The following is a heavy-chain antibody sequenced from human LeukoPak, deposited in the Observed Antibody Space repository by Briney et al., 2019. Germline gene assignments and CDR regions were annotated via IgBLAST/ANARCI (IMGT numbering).Heavy chain of an antibody. CDR3: ATGRQRIQLSSMTQTGLQH. Sequence: SETLSLTCAVYGGSFSGYYWSWIRQPPGKGLEWIGEISHAGSANYNPSLKSRVTISVDTSRNQFSLKLTSVTAADTAVYYCATGRQRIQLSSMTQTGLQHSGPGTLVTVSS. V-gene: IGHV4-34*01. CDR2: ISHAGSA. CDR1: GGSFSGYY. D-gene: IGHD5-18*01. J-gene: IGHJ1*01.